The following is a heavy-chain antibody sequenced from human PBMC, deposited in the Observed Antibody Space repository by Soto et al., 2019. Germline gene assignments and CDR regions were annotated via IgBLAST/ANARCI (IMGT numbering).Heavy chain of an antibody. J-gene: IGHJ4*02. CDR3: ARGRYGDS. D-gene: IGHD1-1*01. Sequence: QVHLVQSGAEVKKPGASVKVSCKASGYTFTSYGITWVRQAPGQGLEWMGWISAHDGNTDYAQKLQGRVILTRDTSTRAAYMELRSLRSAETAVYYCARGRYGDSWGQGALVTVS. CDR1: GYTFTSYG. V-gene: IGHV1-18*01. CDR2: ISAHDGNT.